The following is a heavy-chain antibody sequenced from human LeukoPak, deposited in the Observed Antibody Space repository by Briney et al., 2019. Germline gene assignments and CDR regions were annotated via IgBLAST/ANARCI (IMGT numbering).Heavy chain of an antibody. D-gene: IGHD1-26*01. Sequence: GASLQISCQGSGSRFSTYWIGWVRQLPGKGMEWMGITYPGDSDTRYSPSFQGQVTLSADKSISTAYLQWSSLKAADTAMYYCARGGIVGATRSYFDYWGQGTLVTVSS. J-gene: IGHJ4*02. CDR1: GSRFSTYW. V-gene: IGHV5-51*01. CDR3: ARGGIVGATRSYFDY. CDR2: TYPGDSDT.